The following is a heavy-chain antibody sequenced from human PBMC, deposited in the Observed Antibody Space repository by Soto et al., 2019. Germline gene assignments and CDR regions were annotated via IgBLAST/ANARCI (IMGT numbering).Heavy chain of an antibody. D-gene: IGHD4-4*01. CDR3: AIDYSNSMDV. J-gene: IGHJ6*03. V-gene: IGHV4-34*01. CDR2: INHSGST. Sequence: SETLSLTCAVYGGSFSGYYWSWIRQPPGKGLEWIGEINHSGSTNYNPSLKSRVTISVDTSKNQFSLKLSSVTAADTAVYYCAIDYSNSMDVWGKGTTVTVSS. CDR1: GGSFSGYY.